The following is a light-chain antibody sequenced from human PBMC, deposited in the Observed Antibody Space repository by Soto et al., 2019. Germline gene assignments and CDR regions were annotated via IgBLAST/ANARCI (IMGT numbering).Light chain of an antibody. J-gene: IGKJ2*01. CDR3: QQYNNWPSFT. CDR2: GAS. V-gene: IGKV3-15*01. Sequence: EIVMTQSPATLSVSPGERATLSCRASQSVSSNLAWYQQKPGQAPRLLIYGASTRATCIPARFSGSGSWTEFTLTISSLQSEDFAVYYCQQYNNWPSFTFGLGTKLEIK. CDR1: QSVSSN.